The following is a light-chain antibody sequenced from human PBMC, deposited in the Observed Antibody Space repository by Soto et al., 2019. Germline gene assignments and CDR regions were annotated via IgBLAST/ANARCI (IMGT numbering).Light chain of an antibody. J-gene: IGKJ2*01. Sequence: DIVMTQSPDSLAVSLGERATINCKSSQSVLYSSNNKNYLAWYQQRPGPPPKLLIYWASTRESGVPDRFSGSGSGTDFTLTITSLQAEDVAVYYCQQYESTPPTCGQGTKLEIK. CDR1: QSVLYSSNNKNY. CDR2: WAS. V-gene: IGKV4-1*01. CDR3: QQYESTPPT.